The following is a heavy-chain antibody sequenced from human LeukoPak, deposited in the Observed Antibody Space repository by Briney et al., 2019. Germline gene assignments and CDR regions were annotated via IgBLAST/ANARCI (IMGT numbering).Heavy chain of an antibody. CDR2: IIPIFGTA. Sequence: SVKVSCKASGGTFSSYAISWVRQAPGQGLEWMGGIIPIFGTANYAQKFQGRVTITADESTSTAYMELSSLRSEDTAVNYCASVTYYDSSGYYLGDYWGQGTLVTVSS. J-gene: IGHJ4*02. CDR1: GGTFSSYA. D-gene: IGHD3-22*01. CDR3: ASVTYYDSSGYYLGDY. V-gene: IGHV1-69*13.